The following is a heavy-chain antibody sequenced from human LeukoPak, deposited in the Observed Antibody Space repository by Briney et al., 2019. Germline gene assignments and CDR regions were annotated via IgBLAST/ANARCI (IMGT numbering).Heavy chain of an antibody. V-gene: IGHV3-23*01. CDR1: GFPLSSCA. CDR2: ITSSSHIS. Sequence: GGSLRLSCAASGFPLSSCAMSWVRQAPGRGLEWVASITSSSHISYYADSVKGRFTISRDNSQNTLYLQMNNLRPEGTAFYFCARQAGPWVNGLYFFDSWGQGTLLTVSS. CDR3: ARQAGPWVNGLYFFDS. J-gene: IGHJ4*02. D-gene: IGHD6-19*01.